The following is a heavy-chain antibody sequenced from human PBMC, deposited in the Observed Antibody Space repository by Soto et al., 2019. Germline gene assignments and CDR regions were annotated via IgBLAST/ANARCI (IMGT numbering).Heavy chain of an antibody. CDR3: AKRRSGYYSF. CDR2: ISSSSSYI. V-gene: IGHV3-21*01. J-gene: IGHJ4*02. D-gene: IGHD3-22*01. Sequence: GGSLRLSCAASGFTFSRYSMNWVRQAPGKGVEWVSSISSSSSYIYYADSVKGRFTISRDNAKNSLYLQMNSLRAEDTAVYYCAKRRSGYYSFWGQGTLVTVSS. CDR1: GFTFSRYS.